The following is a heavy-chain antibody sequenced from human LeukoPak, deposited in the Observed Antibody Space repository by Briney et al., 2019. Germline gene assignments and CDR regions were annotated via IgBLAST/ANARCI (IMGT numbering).Heavy chain of an antibody. CDR2: ISYDGSNK. Sequence: PGRSLRLSCAASGFTFSSYAMHWVRQAPGKGLEWVAVISYDGSNKYYADSVKGRFTISRDNSKNTLYLQMNSLRAEDTAVYYCARDWVAMVRGVSWFDPWGQGTLVTVSS. D-gene: IGHD3-10*01. CDR3: ARDWVAMVRGVSWFDP. V-gene: IGHV3-30-3*01. CDR1: GFTFSSYA. J-gene: IGHJ5*02.